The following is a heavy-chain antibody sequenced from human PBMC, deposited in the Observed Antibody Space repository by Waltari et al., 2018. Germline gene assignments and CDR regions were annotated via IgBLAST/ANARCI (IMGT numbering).Heavy chain of an antibody. Sequence: QVQLVQSGAEVKKPGSSVKVSCKASGGTFSSYVISWVRQAPGQGLEWMGGIIPSFGTANYAQKFQGRVTITADESTSTAYMELSSLRSEDTAVYYCARDRIKCGGDCTDAFDIWGQGTMVTVSS. J-gene: IGHJ3*02. CDR2: IIPSFGTA. CDR3: ARDRIKCGGDCTDAFDI. CDR1: GGTFSSYV. V-gene: IGHV1-69*01. D-gene: IGHD2-21*02.